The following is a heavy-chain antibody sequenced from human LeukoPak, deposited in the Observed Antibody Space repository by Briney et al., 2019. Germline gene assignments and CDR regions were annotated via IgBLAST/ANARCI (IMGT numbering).Heavy chain of an antibody. V-gene: IGHV4-61*02. CDR1: GGSVTGGNYY. CDR3: AREPPGY. Sequence: PSQTLSLTCNVSGGSVTGGNYYWNWIRQPAGKGLEWIGRIYTNGGASYNPSLKSRVTISIDASKNQFSLKLSSVTAADTAVYYCAREPPGYWGQGILVTVSS. J-gene: IGHJ4*02. CDR2: IYTNGGA.